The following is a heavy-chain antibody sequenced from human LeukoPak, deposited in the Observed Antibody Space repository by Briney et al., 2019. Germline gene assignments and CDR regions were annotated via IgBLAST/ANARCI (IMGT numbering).Heavy chain of an antibody. CDR1: GYTFTSYD. D-gene: IGHD3-3*01. V-gene: IGHV1-8*01. Sequence: ASVKVSCKASGYTFTSYDINWVRQATGQGLEWMGWMNPNSGNTGYAQKFQGRVTMTRNTSISTAYMELSSLRSEDTAVYYCARGDTTFGVVVGEYAFDIWGQGTMVTVSS. J-gene: IGHJ3*02. CDR3: ARGDTTFGVVVGEYAFDI. CDR2: MNPNSGNT.